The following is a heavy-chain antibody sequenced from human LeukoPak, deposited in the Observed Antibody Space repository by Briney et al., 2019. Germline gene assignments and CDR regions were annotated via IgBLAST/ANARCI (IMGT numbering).Heavy chain of an antibody. V-gene: IGHV4-39*01. D-gene: IGHD3-16*01. Sequence: SETLSLTCTVSGGSISSGGYYWSWIRQHPGKGLEWIGNIYYSGSTYYNPSLKSRVTIAVDTSKNQFSLKLTSVTAADTAVYYCARVGATYPHYYMDVWGKGTTVTVAS. CDR2: IYYSGST. J-gene: IGHJ6*03. CDR1: GGSISSGGYY. CDR3: ARVGATYPHYYMDV.